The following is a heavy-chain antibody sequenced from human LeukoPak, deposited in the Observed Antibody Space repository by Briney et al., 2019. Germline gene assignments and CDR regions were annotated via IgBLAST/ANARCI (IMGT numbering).Heavy chain of an antibody. CDR2: IIPIFGTA. J-gene: IGHJ5*02. V-gene: IGHV1-69*13. CDR3: ARCSSGWYNWFDP. CDR1: GGTFSSYA. D-gene: IGHD6-19*01. Sequence: SVKVSCKASGGTFSSYAISWVRQAPGQGLEWLGGIIPIFGTADYAQKFQGRVTITADESTSTAYMELSSLRSEDTAVYYCARCSSGWYNWFDPWGQGTLVTVSS.